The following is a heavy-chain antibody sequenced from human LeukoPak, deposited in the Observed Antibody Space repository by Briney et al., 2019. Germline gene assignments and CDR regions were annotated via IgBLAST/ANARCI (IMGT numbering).Heavy chain of an antibody. CDR3: ARPYVSTRNVFAV. J-gene: IGHJ3*01. CDR1: GFTFSTSW. Sequence: PGGSLRLSCAASGFTFSTSWMHWVRQAPGKGLVWVSRINSDGGGTNYADSVKGRFTISRDNARHTLYLQMNSLSAEDTAVYYCARPYVSTRNVFAVWGQGTVVTVSS. V-gene: IGHV3-74*01. D-gene: IGHD2-8*01. CDR2: INSDGGGT.